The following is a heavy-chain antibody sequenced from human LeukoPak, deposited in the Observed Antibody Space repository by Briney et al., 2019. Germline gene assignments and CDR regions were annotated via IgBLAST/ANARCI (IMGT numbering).Heavy chain of an antibody. V-gene: IGHV1-69*04. J-gene: IGHJ4*02. CDR2: IIPILGIA. CDR1: GGTFSSYA. Sequence: SVKVSCQASGGTFSSYAISWVRQAPGQGLEWMGRIIPILGIANYAQKFQGRVTITADKSTSTAYMELSSLRSEDTAVYYCARSSNLRLWELSHDDWGQGTLVTVSS. CDR3: ARSSNLRLWELSHDD. D-gene: IGHD3-16*02.